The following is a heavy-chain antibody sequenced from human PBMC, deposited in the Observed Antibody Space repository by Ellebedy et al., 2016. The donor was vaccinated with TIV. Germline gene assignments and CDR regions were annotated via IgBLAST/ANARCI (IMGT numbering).Heavy chain of an antibody. V-gene: IGHV3-48*03. CDR3: ARDMGRWLQVLAY. D-gene: IGHD5-24*01. CDR2: ISSDGITT. CDR1: GFTFNNYN. Sequence: GGSLRLSCAASGFTFNNYNMIWVRQAPGKGLEWISYISSDGITTDYADSVKGRFTISRDNAKAAVTLHMNSLRAEDTAAYYCARDMGRWLQVLAYWGQGTLVTVSS. J-gene: IGHJ4*02.